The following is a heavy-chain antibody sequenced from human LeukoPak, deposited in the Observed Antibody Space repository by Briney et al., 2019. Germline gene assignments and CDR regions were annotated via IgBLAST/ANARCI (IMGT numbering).Heavy chain of an antibody. D-gene: IGHD3-10*02. CDR2: IWYDGSNE. V-gene: IGHV3-33*01. CDR3: AREISMFVNAFDL. J-gene: IGHJ3*01. CDR1: GFSFSNSG. Sequence: TGGSLRLSCAASGFSFSNSGMHWVRQAPGKGLEWVAVIWYDGSNEYYADAVKGRFTISRDNSKTTVHLQMNSLRVEDTSVYYCAREISMFVNAFDLWGQGTLVTVTS.